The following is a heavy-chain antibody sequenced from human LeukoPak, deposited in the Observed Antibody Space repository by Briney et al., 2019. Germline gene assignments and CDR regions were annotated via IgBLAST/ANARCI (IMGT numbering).Heavy chain of an antibody. V-gene: IGHV1-24*01. D-gene: IGHD3-10*01. J-gene: IGHJ4*02. Sequence: ASVKVSCKVSGYTLTELSMHWVRQAPGKGLEWMGGFDPEDGETIYAQRFQGRVTMTEDTSTDTAYMELSSLRSEDTAVYYCATARFTMVRGDEFDYWGQGTLVTVSS. CDR1: GYTLTELS. CDR3: ATARFTMVRGDEFDY. CDR2: FDPEDGET.